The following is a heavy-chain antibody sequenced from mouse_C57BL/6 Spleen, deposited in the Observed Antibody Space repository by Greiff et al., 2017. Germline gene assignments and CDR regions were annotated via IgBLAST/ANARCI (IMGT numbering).Heavy chain of an antibody. J-gene: IGHJ3*01. Sequence: VKLMASGAELVKPGASVKLSCKASGYTFTEYTIHWVKQRSGQGLEWIGWFYPGGGSIKYNEKFKDKATLTADESSSTVYMERSRLTSEDSAVYFCARHEEGYYGSSTWFAYGGQGTLVTVSA. CDR2: FYPGGGSI. CDR3: ARHEEGYYGSSTWFAY. CDR1: GYTFTEYT. D-gene: IGHD1-1*01. V-gene: IGHV1-62-2*01.